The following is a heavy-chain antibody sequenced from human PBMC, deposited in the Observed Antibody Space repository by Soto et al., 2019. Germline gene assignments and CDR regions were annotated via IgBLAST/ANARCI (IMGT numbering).Heavy chain of an antibody. CDR3: VKDRPFANGSNLGFDY. J-gene: IGHJ4*02. CDR1: GFTFSSYA. D-gene: IGHD3-16*01. V-gene: IGHV3-30-3*01. Sequence: QVQLVESGGGVVQPGRSLRLSCAASGFTFSSYAMHWVRQAPGKGLEWLAAISFDGNNKYYADAVKERFTIPRDNSMHTRYLKMNSLRTEDKAVYYCVKDRPFANGSNLGFDYWGQGTLVIVSP. CDR2: ISFDGNNK.